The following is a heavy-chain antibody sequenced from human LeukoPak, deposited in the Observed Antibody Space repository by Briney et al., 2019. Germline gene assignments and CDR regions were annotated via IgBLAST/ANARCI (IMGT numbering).Heavy chain of an antibody. Sequence: RVDGVSQETGKGPEWLSYISSRSTTIYYADSVKGRFTISRDNAKNSLYLQMNSLRDEDTAVYYCAKDIPFVHGGGGQGTLVTVSS. CDR2: ISSRSTTI. D-gene: IGHD3-16*01. CDR1: R. CDR3: AKDIPFVHGG. J-gene: IGHJ4*02. V-gene: IGHV3-48*02.